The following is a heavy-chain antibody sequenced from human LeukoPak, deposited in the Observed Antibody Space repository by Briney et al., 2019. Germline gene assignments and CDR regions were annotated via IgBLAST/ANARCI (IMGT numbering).Heavy chain of an antibody. J-gene: IGHJ4*01. CDR1: GGSFGGYY. D-gene: IGHD6-25*01. CDR2: INYSGDT. V-gene: IGHV4-34*01. Sequence: SETLSLTCAVYGGSFGGYYWNWIRQPPGKGLEWIGEINYSGDTNHNPSLKSRVTISVDTSKNQFSLKLTSVTVADTAVYYCARARGAEAIDYWGHGTRLTVSS. CDR3: ARARGAEAIDY.